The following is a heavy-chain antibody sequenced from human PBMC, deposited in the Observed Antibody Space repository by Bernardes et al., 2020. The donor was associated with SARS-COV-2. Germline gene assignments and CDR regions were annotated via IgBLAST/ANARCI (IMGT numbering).Heavy chain of an antibody. CDR3: AKEAAKEDGGSYGGNSYYYGMDV. Sequence: GGSLRLSCAASGFTFSSYAMHWVRQAPGKGLEWVAVISYDGSNKYYADSVKGRFTISRDNSKNTLYLQMNSLRAEDTAVYYCAKEAAKEDGGSYGGNSYYYGMDVCGQGTKVTVSS. D-gene: IGHD1-26*01. CDR1: GFTFSSYA. J-gene: IGHJ6*02. V-gene: IGHV3-30*18. CDR2: ISYDGSNK.